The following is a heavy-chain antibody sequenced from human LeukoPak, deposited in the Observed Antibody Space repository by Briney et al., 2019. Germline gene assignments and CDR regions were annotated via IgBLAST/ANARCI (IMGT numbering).Heavy chain of an antibody. CDR3: AKVSGGGLYYDGMDV. Sequence: GGSLRLSCAASGFSFGGYALHWVRQAPGKGLEWVASISWNSGDIVHADSVKGRFTISRDSSKNTLYLQMNSLRAEDTAVYYCAKVSGGGLYYDGMDVWGQGTTVTVSS. D-gene: IGHD1-14*01. J-gene: IGHJ6*02. V-gene: IGHV3-9*01. CDR2: ISWNSGDI. CDR1: GFSFGGYA.